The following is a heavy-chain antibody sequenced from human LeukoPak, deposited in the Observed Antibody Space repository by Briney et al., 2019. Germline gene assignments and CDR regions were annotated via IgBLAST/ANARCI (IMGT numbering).Heavy chain of an antibody. CDR3: AREVNWRFDY. CDR2: ISSNGGST. D-gene: IGHD1-1*01. J-gene: IGHJ4*02. Sequence: GGSLRLSCAASGFTFHDYGMTWVHQSPGKGLEYVSAISSNGGSTYYANSVKGRFTISRDNSKNTLYLQMGSLRGEDMAVYYCAREVNWRFDYWGQGTLVTVSS. V-gene: IGHV3-64*01. CDR1: GFTFHDYG.